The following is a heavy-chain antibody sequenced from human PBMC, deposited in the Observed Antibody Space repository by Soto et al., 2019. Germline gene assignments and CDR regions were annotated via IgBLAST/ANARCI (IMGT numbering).Heavy chain of an antibody. D-gene: IGHD3-9*01. Sequence: QITLKESGPTLVRPTQTLTLTCAFSGFSLSTSGVGVGWIRQPPGKALEWLAVIYWDDSKHYSPSLRSRLTITNDTSKTQVVLTMTTMAPMDTGTYYCAHKGPEDWPLDYWGQGPLVTVSS. CDR1: GFSLSTSGVG. V-gene: IGHV2-5*02. CDR3: AHKGPEDWPLDY. J-gene: IGHJ4*02. CDR2: IYWDDSK.